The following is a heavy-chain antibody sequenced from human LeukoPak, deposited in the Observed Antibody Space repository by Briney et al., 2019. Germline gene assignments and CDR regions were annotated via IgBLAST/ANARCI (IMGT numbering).Heavy chain of an antibody. CDR1: GFSLSTSGVG. J-gene: IGHJ4*02. V-gene: IGHV2-5*02. CDR3: AHHVLLWFGELLIDY. D-gene: IGHD3-10*01. CDR2: IYWDDDT. Sequence: ESGPTLVNPTQTLTLTCTFSGFSLSTSGVGVGWIRQPPGKALEWLALIYWDDDTRYSPSLKSRLTITKDTSKNQVVLTMTNMDPVDTATYYCAHHVLLWFGELLIDYWGQGTLVTVSS.